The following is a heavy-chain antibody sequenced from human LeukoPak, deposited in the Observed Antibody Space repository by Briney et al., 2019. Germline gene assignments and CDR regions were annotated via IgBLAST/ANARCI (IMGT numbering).Heavy chain of an antibody. CDR2: INPHSGRT. V-gene: IGHV1-2*02. D-gene: IGHD6-13*01. J-gene: IGHJ4*02. CDR3: ARFSSTYYYFDS. CDR1: GYTFTSYY. Sequence: ASVKASCKASGYTFTSYYLHWIRQAPGQGFEWLGWINPHSGRTKYAQKFQGRVSMTRDKSIDTAYIEVSSLRLDDAAIYYCARFSSTYYYFDSWGPGTLVTVSS.